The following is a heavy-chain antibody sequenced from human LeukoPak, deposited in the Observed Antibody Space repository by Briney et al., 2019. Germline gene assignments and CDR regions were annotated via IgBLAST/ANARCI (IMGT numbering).Heavy chain of an antibody. CDR2: ISAYNGNT. D-gene: IGHD2-21*02. V-gene: IGHV1-18*01. J-gene: IGHJ5*02. CDR1: GYTLTELS. CDR3: ARDGSAYCGGDCYPNWFDP. Sequence: ASVKVSCKVSGYTLTELSMHWVRQAPGKGLEWMGWISAYNGNTNYAQKLQGRVTMTTDTSTSTAYMELRSLGSDDTAVYYCARDGSAYCGGDCYPNWFDPWGQGTLVTVSS.